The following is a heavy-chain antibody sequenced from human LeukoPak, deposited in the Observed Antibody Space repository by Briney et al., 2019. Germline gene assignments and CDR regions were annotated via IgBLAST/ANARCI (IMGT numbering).Heavy chain of an antibody. CDR1: GFAFSSYA. D-gene: IGHD4-23*01. CDR2: ISGSGDNT. V-gene: IGHV3-23*01. J-gene: IGHJ4*02. CDR3: AAPGGNAYFDY. Sequence: GGSLRLSCAASGFAFSSYAMNWVRQAPGKGLEWVSAISGSGDNTYYADSVKGRFTISRDNYKNTLYLQMNSPRAEDTAVYFCAAPGGNAYFDYWGQGTLVTVSS.